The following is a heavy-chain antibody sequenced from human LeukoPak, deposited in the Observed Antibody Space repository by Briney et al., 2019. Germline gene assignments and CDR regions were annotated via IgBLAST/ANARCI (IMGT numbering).Heavy chain of an antibody. CDR2: ISYDGSNE. CDR1: GFTFSSYV. D-gene: IGHD1-26*01. J-gene: IGHJ3*02. CDR3: AKGRSYFIAFDI. Sequence: AGSLRLSCAASGFTFSSYVMHWVRQAPGKGLEWVAIISYDGSNEYYADSVKGRFTISRDNSKNTLYLQMNSLRAEDTAVYYCAKGRSYFIAFDIWGQGTMVTVSS. V-gene: IGHV3-30*04.